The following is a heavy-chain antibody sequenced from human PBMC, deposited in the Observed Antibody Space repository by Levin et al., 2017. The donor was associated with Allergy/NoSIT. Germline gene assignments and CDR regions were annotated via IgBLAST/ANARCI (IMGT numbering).Heavy chain of an antibody. CDR1: GFTFSDHY. J-gene: IGHJ6*02. D-gene: IGHD1-26*01. Sequence: SCEASGFTFSDHYMSWIRQAPGKGPEWISYISRDGSTIHYGGSLKGRFTISRDNAKKSLYLHMSSLRVEDTAVYYCARQTVLGGVMDVWGQGTTVIVSS. V-gene: IGHV3-11*01. CDR3: ARQTVLGGVMDV. CDR2: ISRDGSTI.